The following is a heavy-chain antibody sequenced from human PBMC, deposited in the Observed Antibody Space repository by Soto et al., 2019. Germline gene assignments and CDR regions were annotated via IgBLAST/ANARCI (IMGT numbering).Heavy chain of an antibody. J-gene: IGHJ4*02. CDR1: GGSISSGGYY. D-gene: IGHD4-17*01. V-gene: IGHV4-31*03. CDR3: AREPTVPSGFDS. CDR2: MYYSVIT. Sequence: QVQLQESGPGLVKPSQTLSLTCTVSGGSISSGGYYWTWIRQHPGKGLEWIGYMYYSVITYYNPSLKSRVTISLDASENQFSLRLSSVTAADTAVYYCAREPTVPSGFDSWGPGTLVTVSS.